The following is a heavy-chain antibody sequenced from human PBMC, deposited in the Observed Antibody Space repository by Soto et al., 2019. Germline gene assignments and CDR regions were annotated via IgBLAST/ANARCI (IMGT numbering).Heavy chain of an antibody. J-gene: IGHJ4*02. V-gene: IGHV3-30-3*01. CDR1: GFTFSSYA. Sequence: GGSLRLSCAASGFTFSSYALHWVRQAPGKGLEWVAVISYDGSNKDYADSVKGRFTISRDNSKNTLYLQMNSLRAEDTAVYYCARGPSSLTRFDYWGQGTLVTVSS. D-gene: IGHD2-2*01. CDR3: ARGPSSLTRFDY. CDR2: ISYDGSNK.